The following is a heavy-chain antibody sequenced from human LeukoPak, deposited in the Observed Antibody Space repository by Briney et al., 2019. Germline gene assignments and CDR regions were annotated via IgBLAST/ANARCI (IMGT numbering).Heavy chain of an antibody. J-gene: IGHJ6*03. D-gene: IGHD2-2*01. Sequence: ASVKVSCKASGYTFTGYYMHWVRQAPGQGLEWMGWINPNSGGTNYARKFQGRVTMTRDTSISTAYMELSRLRSDDTAVYYCARDEPNCSSTSCGPYYYYYMDVWGRGTTVTVSS. CDR2: INPNSGGT. V-gene: IGHV1-2*02. CDR3: ARDEPNCSSTSCGPYYYYYMDV. CDR1: GYTFTGYY.